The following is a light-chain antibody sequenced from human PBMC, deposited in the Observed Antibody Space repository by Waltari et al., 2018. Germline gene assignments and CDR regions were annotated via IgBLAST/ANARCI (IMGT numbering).Light chain of an antibody. J-gene: IGLJ1*01. CDR3: TSSSSSTTLYL. CDR2: EVN. Sequence: QSALTQPASVSGSPGQSIAISCTGTSSDVGAYNYVSWYQQHPGKAPKLMIFEVNNRPAGVANRFSGAKSGNTASRSSSGLQAEDEADDYCTSSSSSTTLYLFGTGTKVTVL. CDR1: SSDVGAYNY. V-gene: IGLV2-14*01.